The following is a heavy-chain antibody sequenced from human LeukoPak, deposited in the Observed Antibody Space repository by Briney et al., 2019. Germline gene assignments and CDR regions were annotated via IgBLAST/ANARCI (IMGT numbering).Heavy chain of an antibody. CDR3: ARRNGYMGFDY. V-gene: IGHV3-66*02. CDR1: GFTVSSSY. D-gene: IGHD1-1*01. Sequence: GGSLRLSCAGSGFTVSSSYMSWVRQAPGKGLECVLVIYSGGTTYFEDSVKGRFSISRDNSRNTMYLQMNSLRVEDTAVYYCARRNGYMGFDYWGQGTPVTVSS. CDR2: IYSGGTT. J-gene: IGHJ4*02.